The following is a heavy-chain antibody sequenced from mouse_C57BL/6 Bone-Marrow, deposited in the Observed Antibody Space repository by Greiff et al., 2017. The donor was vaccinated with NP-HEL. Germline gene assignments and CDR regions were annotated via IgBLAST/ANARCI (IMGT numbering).Heavy chain of an antibody. CDR2: INPYNGDT. J-gene: IGHJ3*01. Sequence: VHVKQSGPELVKPGDSVKISCKASGYSFTGYFMNWVMQSHGKSLEWIGRINPYNGDTFYNQKFKGKATLTVDKSSSTAHMELRSLTSEDSAVYYCAREGNYYGSSYETWFAYWGQGTLVTVSA. D-gene: IGHD1-1*01. V-gene: IGHV1-20*01. CDR3: AREGNYYGSSYETWFAY. CDR1: GYSFTGYF.